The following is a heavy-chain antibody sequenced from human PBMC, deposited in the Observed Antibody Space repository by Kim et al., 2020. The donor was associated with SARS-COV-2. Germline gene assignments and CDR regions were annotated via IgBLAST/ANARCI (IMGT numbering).Heavy chain of an antibody. D-gene: IGHD3-10*01. J-gene: IGHJ4*02. Sequence: ASVKVSCKASGYTFTSYYMHWVRQAPGQGLEWMGIINPSGGSTSYAQKFQGRVTMTRDTSTSTVSMELSSLRSEDTAVYYCARTETYYYGSGSYSCFDYWGQGTLVTVSS. CDR3: ARTETYYYGSGSYSCFDY. CDR2: INPSGGST. CDR1: GYTFTSYY. V-gene: IGHV1-46*01.